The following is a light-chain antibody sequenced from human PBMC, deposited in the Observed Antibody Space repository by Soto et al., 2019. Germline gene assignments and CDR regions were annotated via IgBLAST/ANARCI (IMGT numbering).Light chain of an antibody. V-gene: IGKV3-11*01. CDR1: QSVGSC. Sequence: EIVLTQSPATLSVSPGERATLACRASQSVGSCLAWYQQRPGQAPRLLIFDAFIRATGIPARFSGSESGTDSPPTSSRLEPEDVAVYCSQQRSNRPLTFGQGTRLEIK. J-gene: IGKJ5*01. CDR3: QQRSNRPLT. CDR2: DAF.